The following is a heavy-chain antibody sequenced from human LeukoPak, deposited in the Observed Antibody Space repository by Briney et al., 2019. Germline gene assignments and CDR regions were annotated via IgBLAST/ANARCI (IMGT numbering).Heavy chain of an antibody. J-gene: IGHJ5*02. CDR3: ARGRASWFGP. CDR1: GGSFSGYY. Sequence: SETLSLTCAVYGGSFSGYYWSWIRQPPGKGLEWIGEINHSGSTNYNPSLKSRVTISVDTSKNQFSLKLSSVTAADTAVYYCARGRASWFGPWGQGTLVTVSS. V-gene: IGHV4-34*01. CDR2: INHSGST.